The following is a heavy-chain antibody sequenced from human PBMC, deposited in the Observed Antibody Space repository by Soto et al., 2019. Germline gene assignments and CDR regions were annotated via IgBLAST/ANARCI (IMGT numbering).Heavy chain of an antibody. J-gene: IGHJ4*02. CDR3: AKVAGGG. V-gene: IGHV3-23*01. CDR2: ISSGGGST. CDR1: GFTFSSYT. Sequence: EVQLLESGGGLVQPGGSLRLSCAASGFTFSSYTMSWVRQAPGKGLEWVSGISSGGGSTYYADSVRGRFTISRDNYKNTLYLQMNSLRAEDTAVFYCAKVAGGGWGQGTLVTVSS. D-gene: IGHD3-16*01.